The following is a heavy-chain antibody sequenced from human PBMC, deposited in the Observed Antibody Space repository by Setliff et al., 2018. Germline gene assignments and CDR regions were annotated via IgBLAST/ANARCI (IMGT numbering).Heavy chain of an antibody. CDR3: AAEPDYDILTGWPYYFDY. Sequence: ASVKVSCKASGYTFTSYDINWVRQATGQGLEWIGWIVVGSGNTNYAQKFQERVTITRDMSTSTAYMELSSLRSEDTAVYYCAAEPDYDILTGWPYYFDYWGQGTLVTVSS. CDR2: IVVGSGNT. V-gene: IGHV1-58*02. J-gene: IGHJ4*02. D-gene: IGHD3-9*01. CDR1: GYTFTSYD.